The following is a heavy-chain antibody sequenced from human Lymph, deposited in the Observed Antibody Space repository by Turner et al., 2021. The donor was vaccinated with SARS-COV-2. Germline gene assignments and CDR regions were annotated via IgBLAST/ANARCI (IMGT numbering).Heavy chain of an antibody. D-gene: IGHD6-13*01. V-gene: IGHV3-53*02. J-gene: IGHJ6*02. Sequence: EVQLVETGGGLIQPGGSLRLSCAASGIIVSRNYMNWVRQAPGKGPEWVSVIYSGGTTYYADSVKGRFTISRDNSKNTLYLQMNSLRVEDTAVYYCARDLGTYGMDVWGQGTTVTVSS. CDR2: IYSGGTT. CDR3: ARDLGTYGMDV. CDR1: GIIVSRNY.